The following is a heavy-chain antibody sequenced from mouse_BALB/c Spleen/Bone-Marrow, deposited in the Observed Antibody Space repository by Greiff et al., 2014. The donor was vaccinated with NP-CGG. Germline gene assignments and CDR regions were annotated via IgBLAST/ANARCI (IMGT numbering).Heavy chain of an antibody. Sequence: EVKLVESGAELAEPGASVKLSCTASGFNIKDTYMHWVKQRPEQGLEWIGRIDPANGDTKYDPKFQGKATITADTSSNTAYLRLSSLTSEDTAVYYCTKPSFYYGSSYWYFDVWGAGTTVTVSS. J-gene: IGHJ1*01. D-gene: IGHD1-1*01. CDR1: GFNIKDTY. CDR2: IDPANGDT. CDR3: TKPSFYYGSSYWYFDV. V-gene: IGHV14-3*02.